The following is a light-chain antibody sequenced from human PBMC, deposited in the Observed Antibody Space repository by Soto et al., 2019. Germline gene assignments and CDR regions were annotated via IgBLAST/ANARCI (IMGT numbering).Light chain of an antibody. CDR1: TSDIGGYDY. V-gene: IGLV2-8*01. J-gene: IGLJ1*01. CDR3: SSHGGNSPYV. CDR2: EVN. Sequence: QSALTQPPSASGSPGQSVAISCTGTTSDIGGYDYVSWYQQHLGKAPKLMIYEVNKRPSGVPDRFSGSKSGNTASLTVSGLQAEDEADYYCSSHGGNSPYVFGTGTKVTVL.